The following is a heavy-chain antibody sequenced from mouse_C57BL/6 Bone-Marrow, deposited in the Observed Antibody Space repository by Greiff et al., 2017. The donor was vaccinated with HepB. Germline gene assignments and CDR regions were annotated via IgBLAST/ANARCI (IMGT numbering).Heavy chain of an antibody. CDR3: ASPRQLRLLAWFAY. Sequence: VQLQQPGAELVKPGASVKMSCKASGYTFTSYWITWVKQRPGQGLEWIGDIYPGSGSTNYNEKFKSKATLTVDTSSSTAYMQLSSLTSEDSAVYYCASPRQLRLLAWFAYWGQGTLVTVSA. D-gene: IGHD3-2*02. J-gene: IGHJ3*01. V-gene: IGHV1-55*01. CDR1: GYTFTSYW. CDR2: IYPGSGST.